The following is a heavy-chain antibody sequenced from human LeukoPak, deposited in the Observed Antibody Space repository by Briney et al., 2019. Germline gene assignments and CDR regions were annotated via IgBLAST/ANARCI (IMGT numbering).Heavy chain of an antibody. D-gene: IGHD4-23*01. V-gene: IGHV4-34*01. J-gene: IGHJ2*01. CDR3: ARVGATVGDWYFDL. CDR2: IYHSGST. CDR1: GGPFSGYY. Sequence: PSETLSLTCAVYGGPFSGYYWSWIRQPPGKGLEWIGYIYHSGSTYYNPSLKSRVTISVDRSKNQFSLKLSSVTAADTAVYYCARVGATVGDWYFDLWGRGTLVTVSS.